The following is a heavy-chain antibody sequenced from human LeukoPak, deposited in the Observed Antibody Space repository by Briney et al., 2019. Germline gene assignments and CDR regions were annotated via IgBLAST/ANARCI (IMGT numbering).Heavy chain of an antibody. CDR1: GYTLTELS. J-gene: IGHJ4*02. CDR3: ATVLSVPWDRGLDY. CDR2: FDPEDGET. Sequence: ASVKVSCKVSGYTLTELSMHWVRQAPGKGLEWMGGFDPEDGETTYAQKFQGRVTMTEDTSTDTAYMELSSLRSEDTAVYYCATVLSVPWDRGLDYWGQGTLVTVSS. V-gene: IGHV1-24*01. D-gene: IGHD1-26*01.